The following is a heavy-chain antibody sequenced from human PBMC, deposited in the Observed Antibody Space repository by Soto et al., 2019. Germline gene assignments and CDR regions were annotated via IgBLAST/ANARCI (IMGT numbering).Heavy chain of an antibody. Sequence: GGSLRLSCAASGFTFSGYAMTRVRQAPGKGLEWVSGISGSGANIYYADSVKGRFTISRDNSKDTLYLQMNSLRAEDTAVYSCARRTSYGSGSYMYYYYGLDVWGQGTTVTVSS. CDR3: ARRTSYGSGSYMYYYYGLDV. D-gene: IGHD3-10*01. V-gene: IGHV3-23*01. CDR2: ISGSGANI. J-gene: IGHJ6*02. CDR1: GFTFSGYA.